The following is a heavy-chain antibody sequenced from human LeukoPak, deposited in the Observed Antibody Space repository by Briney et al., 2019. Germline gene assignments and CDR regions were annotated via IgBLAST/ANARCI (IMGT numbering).Heavy chain of an antibody. V-gene: IGHV3-7*03. CDR2: IKQDGSEK. D-gene: IGHD5-18*01. CDR1: GFTFSRYW. J-gene: IGHJ3*02. CDR3: AKDRIDSYRAVGYDAFDI. Sequence: GGSLRLSCAASGFTFSRYWMTWVRQAPGKGLEWVANIKQDGSEKYYVDSVKGRFTISRDNAKNSLYLQMNSLRAEDTAAYYCAKDRIDSYRAVGYDAFDIWGQGTMVTVSS.